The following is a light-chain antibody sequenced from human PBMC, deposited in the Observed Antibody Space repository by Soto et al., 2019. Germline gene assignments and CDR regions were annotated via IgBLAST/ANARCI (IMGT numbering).Light chain of an antibody. CDR1: QSISSN. V-gene: IGKV3-15*01. Sequence: EIVMTQSPVTLSVSPGERATLSCRASQSISSNLAWYQHKPGQAPRLLIFGASTRATDVPARFSGSRSGTEFTLTISSLQSEDFAVYYCLQHNNWPRTFGQGTKVE. CDR2: GAS. J-gene: IGKJ1*01. CDR3: LQHNNWPRT.